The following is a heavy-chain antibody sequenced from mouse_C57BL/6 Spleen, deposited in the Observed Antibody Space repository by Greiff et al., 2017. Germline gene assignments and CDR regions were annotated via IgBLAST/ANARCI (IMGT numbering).Heavy chain of an antibody. J-gene: IGHJ3*01. Sequence: QVQLKESGPELVKPGASVKISCKASGYAFSSSWMNWVKQRPGKGLEWIGRIYPGDGDTNYNGKFKGKATLTTDKSSSPAYMQLSSLTSVDSAVYFCARSARYDYDGFAYWGQGALVTVSA. CDR3: ARSARYDYDGFAY. V-gene: IGHV1-82*01. CDR1: GYAFSSSW. D-gene: IGHD2-4*01. CDR2: IYPGDGDT.